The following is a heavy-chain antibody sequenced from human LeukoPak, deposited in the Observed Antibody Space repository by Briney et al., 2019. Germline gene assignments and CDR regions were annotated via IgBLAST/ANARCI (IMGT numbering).Heavy chain of an antibody. CDR2: ISGYNGNP. CDR1: GYTFTSYG. Sequence: ASVKVSCKASGYTFTSYGISWVRQAPGQGLEWMGWISGYNGNPKYAQKLQGRVTMTTDTSTSTAYMELRSPRSDDTAVYYCARTATYYYDSSGEVNWFDPWGQGTLVTVSS. CDR3: ARTATYYYDSSGEVNWFDP. V-gene: IGHV1-18*01. D-gene: IGHD3-22*01. J-gene: IGHJ5*02.